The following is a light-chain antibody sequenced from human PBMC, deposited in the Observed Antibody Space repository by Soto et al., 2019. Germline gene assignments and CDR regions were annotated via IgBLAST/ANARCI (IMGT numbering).Light chain of an antibody. CDR1: QSISSW. J-gene: IGKJ2*01. V-gene: IGKV1-5*03. Sequence: DIQMTQSPSTLSASVGDRVTITCRASQSISSWLAWYQQKPGKAPKLLISKASSLQSGVPSRFSGSGSGTEFTLTISSLQPDDFATYYCQQYNSYPYTFGQGTKLEIK. CDR2: KAS. CDR3: QQYNSYPYT.